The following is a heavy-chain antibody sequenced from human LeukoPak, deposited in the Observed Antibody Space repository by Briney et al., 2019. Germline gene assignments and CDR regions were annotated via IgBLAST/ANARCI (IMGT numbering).Heavy chain of an antibody. V-gene: IGHV3-20*04. J-gene: IGHJ5*02. Sequence: GGSLRLSCAASGFTFDDYGMSWVRQAPGKGLEWVSGINWNGGSTGYADSVKGRFTISRDNAKNSLYLQMNSLRAEDTAVYYCASHPSPGGIDPWGQGTLVTVSS. CDR3: ASHPSPGGIDP. D-gene: IGHD3-16*01. CDR1: GFTFDDYG. CDR2: INWNGGST.